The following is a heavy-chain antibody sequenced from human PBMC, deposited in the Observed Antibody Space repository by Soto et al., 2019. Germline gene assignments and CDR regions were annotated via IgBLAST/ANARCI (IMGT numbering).Heavy chain of an antibody. D-gene: IGHD3-9*01. Sequence: PSETLSLTCAVYGGSFSGYYWSWIRQPPGKGLEWIGEINHSGSTNYNPSLKSRVTISVDTSKNQFSLKLSSVTAADTAVYYCARVYGAKLRYFDWLLYFDYWGQGTLVTVSS. J-gene: IGHJ4*02. CDR3: ARVYGAKLRYFDWLLYFDY. CDR2: INHSGST. CDR1: GGSFSGYY. V-gene: IGHV4-34*01.